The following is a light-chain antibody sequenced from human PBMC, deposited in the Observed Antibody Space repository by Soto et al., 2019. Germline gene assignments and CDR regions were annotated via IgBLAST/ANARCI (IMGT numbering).Light chain of an antibody. CDR3: QQHSNWPPEYT. V-gene: IGKV3-11*01. CDR2: DTS. J-gene: IGKJ2*01. Sequence: EIVLTQSPATLSLSPEERATLSCRASQSVSSYLAWFQQKPGQAPRLLLYDTSDRATGIPARFSGSGSGTDFTLTISSLEPEDFAIYCCQQHSNWPPEYTFGQGTKLEIK. CDR1: QSVSSY.